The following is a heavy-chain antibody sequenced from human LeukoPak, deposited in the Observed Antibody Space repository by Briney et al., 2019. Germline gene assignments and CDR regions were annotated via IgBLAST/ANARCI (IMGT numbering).Heavy chain of an antibody. V-gene: IGHV4-34*01. Sequence: GSLRLSCAASGFTFSDYYMSWIRQPPGKGLEWIGEISHSGRTNHNPTLKSRVTMSVDTSKTQFSLRLISVTAADTAVYYCARGATDYSNYFWFDPWGQGTLVTVSS. CDR3: ARGATDYSNYFWFDP. CDR2: ISHSGRT. J-gene: IGHJ5*02. D-gene: IGHD4-11*01. CDR1: GFTFSDYY.